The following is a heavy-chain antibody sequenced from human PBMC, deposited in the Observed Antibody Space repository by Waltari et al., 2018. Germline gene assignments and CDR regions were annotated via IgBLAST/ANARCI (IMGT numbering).Heavy chain of an antibody. J-gene: IGHJ6*02. Sequence: QITLKESGPTLVKPTQTLTLTCTFSGFSLSTSGMGVGWIRQPPGKALEWPALIYWDDDKRYSPNLKSKVTITKDTSKNQVVLTMTNMDPVDTATYFCAHTLGYCSGGRCYMDGIDVWGQGTTVTVSS. D-gene: IGHD2-15*01. CDR3: AHTLGYCSGGRCYMDGIDV. CDR1: GFSLSTSGMG. V-gene: IGHV2-5*02. CDR2: IYWDDDK.